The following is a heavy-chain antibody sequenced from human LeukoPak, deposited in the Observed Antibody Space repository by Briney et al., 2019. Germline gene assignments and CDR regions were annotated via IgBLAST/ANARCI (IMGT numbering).Heavy chain of an antibody. CDR1: GGSICIYY. D-gene: IGHD2-21*02. CDR2: IYYSGST. J-gene: IGHJ3*02. V-gene: IGHV4-59*01. CDR3: ARESEGCGGDCYDAFDI. Sequence: SETLSLTCTVSGGSICIYYWSWIRQPPGKGLEWIGYIYYSGSTNYNPSLKSRVTISVDTSKNQFSLKLSSVTAADTAVYYCARESEGCGGDCYDAFDIWGQGTMVTVSS.